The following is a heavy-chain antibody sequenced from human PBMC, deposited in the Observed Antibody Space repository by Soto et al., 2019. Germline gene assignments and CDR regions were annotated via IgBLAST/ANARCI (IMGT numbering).Heavy chain of an antibody. CDR2: ISAYNGNT. D-gene: IGHD6-19*01. Sequence: ASEKVSCKASGYTFTSYCIRWVRQAPGQGLELMGWISAYNGNTNYAQKLQGRVTMTTDTSTSTAYMELRSLRSDDTAVYYCASVKASGWLNWFDPWGQGTQVTVSS. V-gene: IGHV1-18*01. CDR1: GYTFTSYC. J-gene: IGHJ5*02. CDR3: ASVKASGWLNWFDP.